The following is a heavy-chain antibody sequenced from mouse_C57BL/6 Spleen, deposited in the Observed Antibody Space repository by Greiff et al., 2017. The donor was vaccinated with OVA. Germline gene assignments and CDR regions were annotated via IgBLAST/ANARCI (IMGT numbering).Heavy chain of an antibody. D-gene: IGHD4-1*01. Sequence: QVQLQQPGAELVKPGASVKLSCKASGYTFTSYWMQWVKQRPGQGLEWIGEIDPSDSYTNYNQKFKCKATLTVDTSSSTAYMQLSSLTSEDSAVYYCARNWEGYWGQGTTLTVSS. CDR1: GYTFTSYW. V-gene: IGHV1-50*01. CDR2: IDPSDSYT. J-gene: IGHJ2*01. CDR3: ARNWEGY.